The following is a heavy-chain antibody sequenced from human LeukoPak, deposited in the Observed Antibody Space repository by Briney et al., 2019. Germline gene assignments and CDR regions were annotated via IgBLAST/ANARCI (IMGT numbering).Heavy chain of an antibody. V-gene: IGHV4-59*01. Sequence: PSETLSLTCTASGGSISSYYWSWIRQPPGKGLEWIGYIYYSGSTNYNPSLKSRVTISVDTSKNQFSLKLSSVTAADTAVYYCARGIIGGSWRLNWFDPWGQGTLVTVSS. D-gene: IGHD6-13*01. CDR3: ARGIIGGSWRLNWFDP. CDR2: IYYSGST. CDR1: GGSISSYY. J-gene: IGHJ5*02.